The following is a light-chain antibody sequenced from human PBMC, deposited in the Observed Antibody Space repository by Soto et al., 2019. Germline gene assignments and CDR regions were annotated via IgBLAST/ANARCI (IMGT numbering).Light chain of an antibody. V-gene: IGKV1-5*03. CDR1: QVISDW. J-gene: IGKJ4*01. CDR2: KAS. Sequence: DIQMTQSPSTLSGSVGDRVTITCRASQVISDWLAWYQQKPRKVPKLLNYKASNLERGVPPRFSGRGSGTESTLTISRLQPDDFATYYCQQYDIYSSFGGGTKVDI. CDR3: QQYDIYSS.